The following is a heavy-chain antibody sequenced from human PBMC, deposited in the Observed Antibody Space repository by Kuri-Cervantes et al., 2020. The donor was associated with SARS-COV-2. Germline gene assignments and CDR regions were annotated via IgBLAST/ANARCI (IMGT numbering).Heavy chain of an antibody. V-gene: IGHV3-11*04. CDR1: GFTFSDYY. J-gene: IGHJ4*02. CDR3: ATTGYSSGWYNFDY. D-gene: IGHD6-19*01. Sequence: LSLTCAASGFTFSDYYMSWIRQAPGKGLEWVSYISSSGSTIYYADSVKGRFTISRDNAKNSLYLLMSTLRAEDTAVYYCATTGYSSGWYNFDYWGQGTLVTVSS. CDR2: ISSSGSTI.